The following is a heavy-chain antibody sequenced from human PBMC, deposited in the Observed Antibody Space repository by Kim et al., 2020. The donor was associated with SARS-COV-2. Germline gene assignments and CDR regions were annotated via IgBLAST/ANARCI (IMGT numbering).Heavy chain of an antibody. CDR1: GYTFSQYA. J-gene: IGHJ6*02. CDR3: VRGIGRFRSNYGMDV. Sequence: ASVKVSCKASGYTFSQYAIHWVRQAPGQRLEWMGWINAGNGYTKYSENFQGRVTFTSDTSASTAYMDLSSLRSEDTAMFFCVRGIGRFRSNYGMDVWGRGTTVIVSS. CDR2: INAGNGYT. V-gene: IGHV1-3*01.